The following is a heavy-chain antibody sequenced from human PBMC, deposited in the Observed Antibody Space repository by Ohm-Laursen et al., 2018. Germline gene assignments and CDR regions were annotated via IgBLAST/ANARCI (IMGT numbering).Heavy chain of an antibody. CDR3: ARLWYSGSYLDAFDI. CDR2: IYYSGST. D-gene: IGHD1-26*01. J-gene: IGHJ3*02. CDR1: GGSISSSSYY. V-gene: IGHV4-39*01. Sequence: SETLSLTWTVSGGSISSSSYYWGWIRQPPGKGLEWIGSIYYSGSTYYNPSLKSRVTISVDTSKNQFSLKLSSVTAADTAVYYCARLWYSGSYLDAFDIWGQGTMVTVSS.